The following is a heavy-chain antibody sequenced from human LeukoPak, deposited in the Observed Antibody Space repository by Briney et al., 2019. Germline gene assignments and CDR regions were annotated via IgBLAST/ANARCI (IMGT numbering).Heavy chain of an antibody. CDR3: ARDRSAFSGYTLYC. CDR1: SGHITRSY. Sequence: PSETLSLTCTFPSGHITRSYSNWSPQPPGKGLEWIGSISYSGTTDYNPSLKSRVTISADTSKNHFSLKLSSVTAADTAIYYCARDRSAFSGYTLYCWGRGTLVTVSS. J-gene: IGHJ4*02. V-gene: IGHV4-59*01. D-gene: IGHD5-12*01. CDR2: ISYSGTT.